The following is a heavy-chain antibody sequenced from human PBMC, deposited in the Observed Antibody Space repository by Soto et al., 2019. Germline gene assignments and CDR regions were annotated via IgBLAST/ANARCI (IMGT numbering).Heavy chain of an antibody. CDR1: GFTFSPFW. V-gene: IGHV3-74*01. CDR3: ARDRGYPDSFDI. D-gene: IGHD3-10*01. CDR2: INSDGSTK. Sequence: DVQLVESGGGLVQPGESLRLSCAASGFTFSPFWMHWVRQAPGKGLEWVSHINSDGSTKVYADSVKGRFTISRDNARNTLYLQMDSLKVDDTAVYYCARDRGYPDSFDIWGRGTMVTVSS. J-gene: IGHJ3*02.